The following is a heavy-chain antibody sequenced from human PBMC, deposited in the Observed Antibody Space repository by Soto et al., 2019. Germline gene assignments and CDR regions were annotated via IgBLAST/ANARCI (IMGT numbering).Heavy chain of an antibody. CDR1: GYSFTTNW. CDR2: IYFGDSDT. CDR3: ARHYHGFDY. V-gene: IGHV5-51*01. J-gene: IGHJ4*02. D-gene: IGHD3-16*02. Sequence: RGESLKISCKGSGYSFTTNWIAWVRQMPGKGLEWVGVIYFGDSDTRYSPSFQGQVTMSVDKSITTAYLQWNNLKASDTAVYYCARHYHGFDYWGQGTPVTVSS.